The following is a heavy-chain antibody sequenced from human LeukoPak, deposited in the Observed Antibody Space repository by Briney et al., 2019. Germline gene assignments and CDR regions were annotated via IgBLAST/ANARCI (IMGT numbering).Heavy chain of an antibody. J-gene: IGHJ4*02. CDR2: IKSKTDGGTT. V-gene: IGHV3-15*01. CDR3: TTGLITMVRGVYFDY. Sequence: GGSLRLSSAASGFTFSNAWMSWVRQAPGKGLEWVGRIKSKTDGGTTDYAAPVKGRFTISRDDSKNTLYLQMNSLKTEDTAVYYCTTGLITMVRGVYFDYWGQGTLVTVSS. D-gene: IGHD3-10*01. CDR1: GFTFSNAW.